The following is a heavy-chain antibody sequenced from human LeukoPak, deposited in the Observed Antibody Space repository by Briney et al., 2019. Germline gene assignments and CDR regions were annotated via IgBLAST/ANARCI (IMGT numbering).Heavy chain of an antibody. V-gene: IGHV3-30*04. CDR3: ATEPEMYYDILAGYRRFDY. J-gene: IGHJ4*02. CDR2: ISYCGNNQ. D-gene: IGHD3-9*01. Sequence: GGSLRLSCAASGFIFSSYALHWVRQAPGKGLEWVAVISYCGNNQYYAHSVKELFTLSRDNSRNTVHMQLKSLSREDTDLLFCATEPEMYYDILAGYRRFDYGGQGTLVTVSS. CDR1: GFIFSSYA.